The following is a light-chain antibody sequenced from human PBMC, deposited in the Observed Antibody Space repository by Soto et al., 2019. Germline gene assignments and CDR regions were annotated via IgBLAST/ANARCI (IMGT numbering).Light chain of an antibody. CDR2: EVS. CDR1: SSDVRGYNF. Sequence: QSALTQPASVSGSPGQSITISCTGTSSDVRGYNFVSWFQHHPRKAPKVMIYEVSNRPSGVSNRFSVSKSGNTASLTISGLQAEDEADYYCPSYTSSSIFYVFGTGTKLTDL. CDR3: PSYTSSSIFYV. V-gene: IGLV2-14*01. J-gene: IGLJ1*01.